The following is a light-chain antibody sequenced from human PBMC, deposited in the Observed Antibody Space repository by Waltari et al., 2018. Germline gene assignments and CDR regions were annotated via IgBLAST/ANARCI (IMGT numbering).Light chain of an antibody. J-gene: IGKJ1*01. Sequence: EIVMTQSPATLSVSPGERATLSCRASQSISSNLAWYQQKPGQAPRLLIFGASTGATGIASRFSGSGSGTEFTLTISSLQSEDFAVYHCQQYNDWPPTFAQGTKLEI. CDR2: GAS. CDR3: QQYNDWPPT. V-gene: IGKV3-15*01. CDR1: QSISSN.